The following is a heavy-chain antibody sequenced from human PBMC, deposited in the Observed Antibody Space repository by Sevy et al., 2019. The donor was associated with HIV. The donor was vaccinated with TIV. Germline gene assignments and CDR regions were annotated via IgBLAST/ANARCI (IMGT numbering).Heavy chain of an antibody. Sequence: GGSLRLSCAASGFTFSSYEMNWVRQAPGKGLEWVSYISSDGTTIYYADSVKGRFTISRDNAQKSVSLQMNSLRAEDTAVYYCARDLADNSGYYYGAIDYWGQGTLVTVSS. J-gene: IGHJ4*02. CDR1: GFTFSSYE. D-gene: IGHD3-22*01. CDR2: ISSDGTTI. V-gene: IGHV3-48*03. CDR3: ARDLADNSGYYYGAIDY.